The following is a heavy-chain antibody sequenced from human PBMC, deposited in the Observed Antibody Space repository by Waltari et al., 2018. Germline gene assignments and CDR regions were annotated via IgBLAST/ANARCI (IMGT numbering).Heavy chain of an antibody. CDR2: IYYRGRT. J-gene: IGHJ3*02. CDR3: ARSHSSGGTGGAFDI. V-gene: IGHV4-39*01. D-gene: IGHD6-19*01. Sequence: QLQLQESGPGLVKPSETLSLTCTVSGGSISSSSYYWGWIRQPPGKGLEWIGSIYYRGRTYYNPSLKTRVTISVDTSKNQFSLKLSSVTAADTAVYYCARSHSSGGTGGAFDIWGQGTMVTVSS. CDR1: GGSISSSSYY.